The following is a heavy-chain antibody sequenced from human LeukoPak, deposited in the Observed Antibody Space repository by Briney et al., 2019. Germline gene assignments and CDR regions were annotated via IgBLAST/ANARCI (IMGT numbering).Heavy chain of an antibody. J-gene: IGHJ4*02. CDR2: NNGNT. V-gene: IGHV1-18*01. CDR3: ARGEKPYDY. Sequence: NNGNTNDAQKFQGRVTMTTDTSTSTAYKELRSLRSDDTAVYYCARGEKPYDYWGQGTLVSVSS. D-gene: IGHD1-26*01.